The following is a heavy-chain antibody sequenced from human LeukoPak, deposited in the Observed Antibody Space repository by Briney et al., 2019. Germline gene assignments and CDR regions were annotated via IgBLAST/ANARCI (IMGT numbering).Heavy chain of an antibody. CDR3: AKDLSDWYGFYFDF. D-gene: IGHD6-19*01. CDR1: GFTFRSSA. J-gene: IGHJ4*02. Sequence: GGSLRLSCAASGFTFRSSAMSWVRQAPGKGLEWVSSISGSGGSTYYADSVKGRFTISRDNSKNTLYLRMNSLRAEDTAVYYCAKDLSDWYGFYFDFWGQGTLVTVSS. V-gene: IGHV3-23*01. CDR2: ISGSGGST.